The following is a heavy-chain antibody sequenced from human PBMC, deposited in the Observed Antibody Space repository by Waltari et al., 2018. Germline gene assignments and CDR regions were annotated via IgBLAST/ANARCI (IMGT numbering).Heavy chain of an antibody. CDR1: GFTFSSYA. D-gene: IGHD2-21*01. Sequence: EVHLLESGGGLVQPGGSLRLSCAASGFTFSSYAVSWVRQAPGKGLEWVSSISGTGGSTWYADSVNGRFTISRDNSKNTMYLKMNSLRAEDTAVYYCAKDRHILVVIVSVDTFDIWGQGTMVTVSS. CDR3: AKDRHILVVIVSVDTFDI. CDR2: ISGTGGST. V-gene: IGHV3-23*01. J-gene: IGHJ3*02.